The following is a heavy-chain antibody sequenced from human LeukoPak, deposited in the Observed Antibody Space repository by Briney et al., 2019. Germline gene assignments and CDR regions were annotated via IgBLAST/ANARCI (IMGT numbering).Heavy chain of an antibody. V-gene: IGHV3-23*01. CDR2: ISGSGGST. Sequence: GGSLRLSCAASGFTFSSYAMSWVRQAPGKGLEWVSAISGSGGSTYYADSVKGRFTISRDNSKNTLYLQMNSLRAEDTAVYYCARRIGYSSGHSAVYYFDYWGQGTLVTVSS. CDR3: ARRIGYSSGHSAVYYFDY. CDR1: GFTFSSYA. J-gene: IGHJ4*02. D-gene: IGHD6-19*01.